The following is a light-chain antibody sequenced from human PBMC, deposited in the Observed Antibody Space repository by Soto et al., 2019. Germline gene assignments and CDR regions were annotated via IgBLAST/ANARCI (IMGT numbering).Light chain of an antibody. J-gene: IGKJ3*01. CDR3: QQRRNWL. V-gene: IGKV3D-11*01. CDR1: QDISSF. CDR2: DAT. Sequence: ETVLTQSPATLSLSPGERATLSCRASQDISSFLAWYQQKPGQAPRLLIYDATNRATGVPARFSGSGSGTDFTLTISSLAPEDFPVYYCQQRRNWLFGPGTKVDIK.